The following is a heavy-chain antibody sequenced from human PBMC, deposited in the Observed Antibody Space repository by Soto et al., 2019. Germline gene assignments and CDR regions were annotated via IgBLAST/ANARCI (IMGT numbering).Heavy chain of an antibody. Sequence: GGPLRLSFAASGFTFSSYSMNWVRQSPGKGLEWVSSISSSSSYIYYADPLKGRFTITRENDKNTLYPQMNSLSAEHTAVYYCASMTSAVDAFDIWGQGTMVTVSS. CDR3: ASMTSAVDAFDI. V-gene: IGHV3-21*01. CDR1: GFTFSSYS. D-gene: IGHD4-4*01. CDR2: ISSSSSYI. J-gene: IGHJ3*02.